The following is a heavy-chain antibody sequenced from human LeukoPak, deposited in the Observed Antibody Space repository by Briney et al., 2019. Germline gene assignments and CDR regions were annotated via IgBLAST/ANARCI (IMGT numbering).Heavy chain of an antibody. J-gene: IGHJ3*02. V-gene: IGHV1-2*02. CDR2: INPNSGGT. Sequence: ASVKVSCKASGYTFTGYYMHWVRQAPGQGLEWMGWINPNSGGTNYAQKFQGRVTMTRDTSISTAYMELSRLRSDDTAVYYCARDITIFGVAPDAFDIWGQGTMVNVSS. D-gene: IGHD3-3*01. CDR3: ARDITIFGVAPDAFDI. CDR1: GYTFTGYY.